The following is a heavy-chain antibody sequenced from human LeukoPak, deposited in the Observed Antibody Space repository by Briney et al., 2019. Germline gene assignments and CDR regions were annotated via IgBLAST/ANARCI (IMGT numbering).Heavy chain of an antibody. CDR2: IRFDGSSK. V-gene: IGHV3-30*02. Sequence: QPGGSLRLSCAASGFTFTTYGMHWVRQAPGKGLQWVAFIRFDGSSKYYEDSVKGRFTISRDNSKNTVYLQMSSLRTEDTAVYYCARRDGYLYYFDSWGQGTLVTVSS. CDR1: GFTFTTYG. D-gene: IGHD3-22*01. CDR3: ARRDGYLYYFDS. J-gene: IGHJ4*02.